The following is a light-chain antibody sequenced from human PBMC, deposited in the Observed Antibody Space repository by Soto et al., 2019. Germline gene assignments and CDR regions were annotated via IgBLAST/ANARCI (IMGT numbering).Light chain of an antibody. CDR2: STN. CDR1: SGSVSTSYY. CDR3: VLYMGSGIGV. J-gene: IGLJ3*02. Sequence: QTVVTQEPSFSVSPGRTVTLTCGLSSGSVSTSYYPSWYQQTPGQAPRTLIYSTNTRSSGVPDRFSGSNLGNKAALTITGAQADDESDYYCVLYMGSGIGVFGGGTKLTVL. V-gene: IGLV8-61*01.